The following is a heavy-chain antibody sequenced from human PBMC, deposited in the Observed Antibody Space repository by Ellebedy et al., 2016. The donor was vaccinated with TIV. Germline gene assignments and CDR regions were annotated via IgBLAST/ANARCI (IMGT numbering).Heavy chain of an antibody. CDR1: GYSFSSYW. J-gene: IGHJ4*02. Sequence: GESLKISCKSSGYSFSSYWIGWVRQMPGKGLEWMGIIYPGDPDPGDSGIRYSPSCQGQVTISADKSISTAYLQWSSLKDSDTAMYYCTRLKDGYSYYWGQGALVTVSS. CDR2: IYPGDPDPGDSGI. D-gene: IGHD5-24*01. CDR3: TRLKDGYSYY. V-gene: IGHV5-51*01.